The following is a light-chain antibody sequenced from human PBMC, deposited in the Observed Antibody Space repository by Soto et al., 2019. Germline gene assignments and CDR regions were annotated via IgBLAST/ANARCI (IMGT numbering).Light chain of an antibody. Sequence: QSALTQPASVSGSPGQSITISCTGTSSDVGGYNYVSWYQQHPVKAPKLMTYDVTNRHSGVSDRFSGSKSGNTASLTISGRHAEEEADYYCSSYTRSSTPYVFGTGTKVTVL. CDR3: SSYTRSSTPYV. V-gene: IGLV2-14*01. CDR2: DVT. CDR1: SSDVGGYNY. J-gene: IGLJ1*01.